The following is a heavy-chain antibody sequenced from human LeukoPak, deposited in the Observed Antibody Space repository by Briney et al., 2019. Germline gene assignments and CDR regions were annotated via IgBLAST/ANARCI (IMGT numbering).Heavy chain of an antibody. CDR3: VRQVAANKCFDY. D-gene: IGHD2-15*01. Sequence: GESLKILCKGSGYSFTSYWIGWVPQAPGKGLEWMGIIYPGDSDTRYSPSFQGQVTISADKSIRTAYLQWSSLKASDTAMYYCVRQVAANKCFDYWGQGTLVTVSS. CDR2: IYPGDSDT. CDR1: GYSFTSYW. V-gene: IGHV5-51*01. J-gene: IGHJ4*02.